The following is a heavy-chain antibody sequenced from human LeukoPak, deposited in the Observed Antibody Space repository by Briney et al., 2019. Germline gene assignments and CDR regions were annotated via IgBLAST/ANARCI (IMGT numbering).Heavy chain of an antibody. J-gene: IGHJ5*02. CDR3: ARDEGESGSYLGAIVDP. V-gene: IGHV1-46*01. CDR1: GYTFTSYH. Sequence: ASVKVSCKASGYTFTSYHMHWVRQAPGRGLEWMGIINPSGGTTNYAQKFQGRVTLTRDVSTSTVYMELTSLRSEDTAVYYCARDEGESGSYLGAIVDPWGQGTLVTVSS. D-gene: IGHD1-26*01. CDR2: INPSGGTT.